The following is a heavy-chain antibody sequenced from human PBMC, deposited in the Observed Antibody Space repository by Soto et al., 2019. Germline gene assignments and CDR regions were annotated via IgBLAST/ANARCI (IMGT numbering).Heavy chain of an antibody. D-gene: IGHD1-1*01. Sequence: ASVKVSCKVSGYTLTELSMHWVRQAPGKGLEWMGGFDPEDGETIYAQKFQGRVTMTEDTSTDTAYMELSSLRSEDTAVYYCATLQLESLKYYYYGMDVWGQGTTVTVSS. CDR3: ATLQLESLKYYYYGMDV. CDR1: GYTLTELS. J-gene: IGHJ6*02. V-gene: IGHV1-24*01. CDR2: FDPEDGET.